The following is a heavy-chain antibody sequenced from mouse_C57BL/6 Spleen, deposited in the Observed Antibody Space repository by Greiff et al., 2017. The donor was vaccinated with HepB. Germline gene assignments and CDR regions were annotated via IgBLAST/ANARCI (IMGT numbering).Heavy chain of an antibody. D-gene: IGHD1-1*01. J-gene: IGHJ4*01. Sequence: EVMLVESGPELVKPGASVKISCKASGYSFTGYYMNWVKQSPEKSLEWIGEINPSTGGTTYNQKFKAKATLTVDKSSSTAYMQLKSLTSEDSAVYYCARPDYYGSSLYYAMDYWGQGTSVTVSS. CDR1: GYSFTGYY. V-gene: IGHV1-42*01. CDR2: INPSTGGT. CDR3: ARPDYYGSSLYYAMDY.